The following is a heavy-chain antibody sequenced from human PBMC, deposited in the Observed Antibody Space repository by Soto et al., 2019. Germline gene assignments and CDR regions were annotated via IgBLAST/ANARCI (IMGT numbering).Heavy chain of an antibody. CDR1: GGSISSGDYY. V-gene: IGHV4-30-4*01. Sequence: KPSETLSLTCTVSGGSISSGDYYWSWIRQPLGKGLEWIGYIYYSGSTYYNPSLKSRVTISVDTSKNQFSLKLSSVTAADTAVYYCASYTTYYDFWSGSHGRPDYWGQGTLVTVSS. CDR3: ASYTTYYDFWSGSHGRPDY. D-gene: IGHD3-3*01. J-gene: IGHJ4*02. CDR2: IYYSGST.